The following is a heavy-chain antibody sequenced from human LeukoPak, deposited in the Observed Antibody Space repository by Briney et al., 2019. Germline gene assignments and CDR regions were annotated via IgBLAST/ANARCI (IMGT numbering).Heavy chain of an antibody. V-gene: IGHV3-30-3*01. CDR1: GFTFSSYA. Sequence: GRSLRLSCAASGFTFSSYAMHWVRQAPGKGLEWVAVISYDGSNKYYADSVEGRFTISRDNSKNTLYLQMNSLRAEDTAVYYCARAYYDFWSGYYTYYYYYYMDVWGXXTXVXXXS. J-gene: IGHJ6*03. CDR2: ISYDGSNK. CDR3: ARAYYDFWSGYYTYYYYYYMDV. D-gene: IGHD3-3*01.